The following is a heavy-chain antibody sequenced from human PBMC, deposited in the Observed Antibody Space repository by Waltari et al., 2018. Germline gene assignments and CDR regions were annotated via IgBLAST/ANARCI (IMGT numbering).Heavy chain of an antibody. V-gene: IGHV3-23*04. D-gene: IGHD2-15*01. Sequence: EVQVVESGGGLVQPGGSLRLSCFASRFTFSGYAITWVRQAPGKGLEWVSGISGYGTGTHYVDSVKGRFSLARDNSKNTVYLEMNNLRVDDTAVYFCARVTLGGYPNGMDVWGQGTTVTVSS. J-gene: IGHJ6*02. CDR3: ARVTLGGYPNGMDV. CDR2: ISGYGTGT. CDR1: RFTFSGYA.